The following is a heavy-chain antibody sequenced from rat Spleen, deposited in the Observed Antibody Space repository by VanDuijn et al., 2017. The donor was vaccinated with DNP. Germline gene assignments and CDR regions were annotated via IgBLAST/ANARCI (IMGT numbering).Heavy chain of an antibody. CDR2: ISSDGSNT. CDR3: ALRFTTEGILNY. CDR1: GFTFSDYY. J-gene: IGHJ2*01. Sequence: EVQLVESGGGLVQPGRSLKLSCAASGFTFSDYYMAWVRQAPTKGLEWVASISSDGSNTYCRDSVRGRFTISRDNARSSLYLQMDSLRSEDTATYYCALRFTTEGILNYWGQGVMVTVSS. D-gene: IGHD1-11*01. V-gene: IGHV5-20*01.